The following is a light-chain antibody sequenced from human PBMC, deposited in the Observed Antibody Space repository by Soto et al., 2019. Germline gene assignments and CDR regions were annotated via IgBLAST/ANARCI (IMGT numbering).Light chain of an antibody. CDR2: DVD. V-gene: IGLV2-14*03. Sequence: QSALTQPASVSGSPGQSITISCTGTSSDVGHYHYVSWYQHHPGKAPKLMIYDVDNRPSGVSNRFSGSKSGNTASLTNSGLQAEDEAVYYCNSYTSSGTYVVFGGGTKLTVL. CDR3: NSYTSSGTYVV. CDR1: SSDVGHYHY. J-gene: IGLJ2*01.